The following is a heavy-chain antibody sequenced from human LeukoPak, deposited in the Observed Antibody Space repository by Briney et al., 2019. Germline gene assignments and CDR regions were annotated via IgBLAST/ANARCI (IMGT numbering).Heavy chain of an antibody. Sequence: GGSLTLFCAASGFTYSSYEMNWLRQAPGKGLEWVSFISSSGSTIYYADSAKGRFTISRDNAKNSLYLQMISLRAEDTAFYYCASSRIERGYSLCYGYWGQGTLTLVSA. D-gene: IGHD5-12*01. CDR3: ASSRIERGYSLCYGY. J-gene: IGHJ4*02. CDR1: GFTYSSYE. V-gene: IGHV3-48*03. CDR2: ISSSGSTI.